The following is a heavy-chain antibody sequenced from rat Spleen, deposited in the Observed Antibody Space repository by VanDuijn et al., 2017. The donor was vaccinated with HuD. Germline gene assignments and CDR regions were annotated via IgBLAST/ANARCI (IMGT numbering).Heavy chain of an antibody. CDR3: ARHPQLGVFWYFDF. CDR1: GFTFSNYG. J-gene: IGHJ1*01. D-gene: IGHD5-1*01. V-gene: IGHV5-19*01. CDR2: ISPSGGST. Sequence: EVQLVESGGGLVLPGRSLKLSCAASGFTFSNYGMYWIRQAPTKGLEWVASISPSGGSTYYRDSVKGRFTISRDNTKNTLYLQMDSLRSEDTATYYCARHPQLGVFWYFDFWGPGTMVTVSS.